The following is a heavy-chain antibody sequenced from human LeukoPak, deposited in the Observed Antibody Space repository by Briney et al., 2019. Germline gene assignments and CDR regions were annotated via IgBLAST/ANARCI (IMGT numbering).Heavy chain of an antibody. CDR2: VSAYNGNT. Sequence: ASVKVSCKASGYTFTSYDINWVRQATGQGLEWMGWVSAYNGNTNYAQKLQGRVTMTTDTSTSTAYMELRSLRSDDTAVYYCARTLDIAVAGGMDYWGQGALVTVSS. J-gene: IGHJ4*02. CDR1: GYTFTSYD. V-gene: IGHV1-18*01. CDR3: ARTLDIAVAGGMDY. D-gene: IGHD6-19*01.